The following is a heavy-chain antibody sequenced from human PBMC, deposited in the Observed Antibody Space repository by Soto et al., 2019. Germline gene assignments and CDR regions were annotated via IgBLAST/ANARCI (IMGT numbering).Heavy chain of an antibody. J-gene: IGHJ5*02. CDR2: ISHDGSNK. V-gene: IGHV3-30-3*01. CDR3: AREIDGSDYFVKGFEP. CDR1: GFSFSSYA. Sequence: QVRLVESGGGVVQPGRSLRLSCTASGFSFSSYAMYWFRQPPGRGLEWVAVISHDGSNKHYADSVKGRVTVSRDKSKHTLELQLNSLRCEDTARYYCAREIDGSDYFVKGFEPWGQGTMVTVSS. D-gene: IGHD4-17*01.